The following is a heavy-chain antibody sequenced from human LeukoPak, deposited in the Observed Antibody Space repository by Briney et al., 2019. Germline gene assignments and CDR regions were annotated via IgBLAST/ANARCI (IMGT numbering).Heavy chain of an antibody. CDR2: INPNSGGT. V-gene: IGHV1-2*02. D-gene: IGHD6-19*01. Sequence: ASVKVSCKASGYTFTGYYMHWVRQAPGQGLEWMGWINPNSGGTNYAQKFQGRVTMTRDTSISTAYMELSRLRSDDTAVYYCARDNKGIAVAFDYWGQGTLVTVSS. CDR1: GYTFTGYY. J-gene: IGHJ4*02. CDR3: ARDNKGIAVAFDY.